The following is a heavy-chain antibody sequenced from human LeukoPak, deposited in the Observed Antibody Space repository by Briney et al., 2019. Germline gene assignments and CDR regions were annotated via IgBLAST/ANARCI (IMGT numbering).Heavy chain of an antibody. CDR3: AREGGYCSGGSCHRHFDY. V-gene: IGHV4-38-2*02. CDR1: GDSISSGYY. CDR2: IYHSGST. Sequence: PSETLSLTCAVSGDSISSGYYWGWIRQPPGKGLESIGSIYHSGSTYYNPSLKSRVTISVDTSKNQFSLKLSSVTAADTAVYYCAREGGYCSGGSCHRHFDYWGQGTLVTVSS. D-gene: IGHD2-15*01. J-gene: IGHJ4*02.